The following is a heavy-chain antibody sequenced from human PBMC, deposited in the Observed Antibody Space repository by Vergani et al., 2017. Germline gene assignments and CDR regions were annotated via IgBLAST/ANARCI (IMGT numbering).Heavy chain of an antibody. CDR1: GGSISSSNW. V-gene: IGHV4-4*03. CDR3: ARSVAGTLGY. Sequence: QVQLQESGLGLVKPPGTLSLTCAVSGGSISSSNWWNWVRQPPGKGLEWIGEIYPSGITNYNPSLKSRVNISIDKSKNHFSLKLSSVTAADTAVYYCARSVAGTLGYWGQGTLVTVSS. J-gene: IGHJ4*02. CDR2: IYPSGIT. D-gene: IGHD6-19*01.